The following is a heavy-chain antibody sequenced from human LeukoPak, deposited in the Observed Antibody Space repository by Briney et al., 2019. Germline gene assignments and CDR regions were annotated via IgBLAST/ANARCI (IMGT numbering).Heavy chain of an antibody. CDR2: INPNSGGT. J-gene: IGHJ4*02. CDR1: GYSFTGYY. V-gene: IGHV1-2*02. CDR3: ARDNEDGTTLNY. D-gene: IGHD4-17*01. Sequence: ASVKVSCKASGYSFTGYYLQLVRQPHGPGLERMGCINPNSGGTNYAQKFQGRVTMTRATSISTAYMELSRLRSDDTAVYYCARDNEDGTTLNYWGQGTLVTVSS.